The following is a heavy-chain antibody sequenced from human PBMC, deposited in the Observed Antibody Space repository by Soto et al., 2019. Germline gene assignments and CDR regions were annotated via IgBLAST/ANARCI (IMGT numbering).Heavy chain of an antibody. V-gene: IGHV3-30*18. J-gene: IGHJ4*02. CDR2: ISYDGSNK. CDR3: AKDHRGLVIIEGGFDY. Sequence: QVQLVESGGGVVQPGRSLRLSCAASGFTFSSYGMHWVRQAPGKGLEWVAVISYDGSNKYYADSVKGRFTISRDNSKNTLYLQMNSLRAEDTAVYYCAKDHRGLVIIEGGFDYWGQGTLVTVSS. CDR1: GFTFSSYG. D-gene: IGHD3-9*01.